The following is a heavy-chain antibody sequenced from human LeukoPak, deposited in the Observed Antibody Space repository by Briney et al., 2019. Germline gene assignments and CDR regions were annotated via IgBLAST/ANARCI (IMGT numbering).Heavy chain of an antibody. V-gene: IGHV3-53*01. J-gene: IGHJ6*02. Sequence: GGSLRLSCAASGFTVSSNYMSWVRQAPGKGLEWGSVIYSGGSTYYGDSVKGGFTISRDNSKNTLYLQMNSLRAEDTAVYYCARDWSIAARPEYYYYGMDVWGQGTTVTVSS. CDR2: IYSGGST. CDR1: GFTVSSNY. CDR3: ARDWSIAARPEYYYYGMDV. D-gene: IGHD6-6*01.